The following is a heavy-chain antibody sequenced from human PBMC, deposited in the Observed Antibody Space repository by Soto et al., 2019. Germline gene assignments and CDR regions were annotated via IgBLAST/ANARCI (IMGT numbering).Heavy chain of an antibody. D-gene: IGHD6-6*01. Sequence: GSLRLSCAASGFTFSSYAMSWVRQAPGKGLEWVSAISGSGGSTYYADSVKGRFTISRDNSKNTLYLQMNSLRAEDTAVYYCAIAARLDYYYGMDVWGQGTTVTVSS. V-gene: IGHV3-23*01. CDR2: ISGSGGST. CDR3: AIAARLDYYYGMDV. J-gene: IGHJ6*02. CDR1: GFTFSSYA.